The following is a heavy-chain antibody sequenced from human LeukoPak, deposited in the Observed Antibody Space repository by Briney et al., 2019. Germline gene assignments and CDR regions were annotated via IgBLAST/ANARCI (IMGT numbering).Heavy chain of an antibody. J-gene: IGHJ5*02. CDR1: GGSISSYY. V-gene: IGHV4-59*12. D-gene: IGHD4-17*01. CDR3: AREFTVTHVKGGWFDP. CDR2: IYYSGST. Sequence: PSETLSLTCTVSGGSISSYYWSWIRQPPGKGLEWIGYIYYSGSTNYNPSLKSRVTISVDTSKNQFSLKLSSVTAADTAVYYCAREFTVTHVKGGWFDPWGQGTLVTVSS.